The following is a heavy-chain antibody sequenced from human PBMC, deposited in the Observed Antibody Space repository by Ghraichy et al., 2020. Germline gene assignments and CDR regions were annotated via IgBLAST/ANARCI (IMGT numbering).Heavy chain of an antibody. D-gene: IGHD2-15*01. V-gene: IGHV4-59*01. Sequence: SETLSLTCTVSGGSISSYYWSWIRQPPGKGLEWIGYIYYSGSTSYNPSLKSRVTISLDMSNNQFSLKLSSVTAADTAVYYCARVAHWDPIPDYYYYYMDVWGKGTTVTVSS. J-gene: IGHJ6*03. CDR3: ARVAHWDPIPDYYYYYMDV. CDR2: IYYSGST. CDR1: GGSISSYY.